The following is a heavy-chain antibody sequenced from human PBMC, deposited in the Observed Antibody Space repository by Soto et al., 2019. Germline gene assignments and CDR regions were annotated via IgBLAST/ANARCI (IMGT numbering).Heavy chain of an antibody. D-gene: IGHD4-17*01. CDR3: ARLALYGDSTSLYNSNYRDA. Sequence: ASVKVSCKDSVYTFTSYGISWVRQAPGQGLEWMGWISAYNGNTNYAQKLQGRVTMTTDTSTSTAYMELRSLRCDDTAVNYCARLALYGDSTSLYNSNYRDAWGKGPTVTVS. CDR2: ISAYNGNT. CDR1: VYTFTSYG. V-gene: IGHV1-18*01. J-gene: IGHJ6*03.